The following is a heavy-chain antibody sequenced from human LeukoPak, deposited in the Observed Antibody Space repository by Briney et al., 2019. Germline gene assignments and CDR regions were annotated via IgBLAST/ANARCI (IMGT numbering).Heavy chain of an antibody. V-gene: IGHV3-33*01. CDR3: ARDRGSYSPKGGLDI. CDR1: EFTFSSYG. J-gene: IGHJ3*02. Sequence: AGGSLRLSCAASEFTFSSYGMHWIRQAPGKGLEWVAVIWYDGTNKYYVDSVQGRFTISRDNSKNTLYLQMNSLRAEDTAVYYCARDRGSYSPKGGLDIWGQGTMVTVSS. CDR2: IWYDGTNK. D-gene: IGHD1-26*01.